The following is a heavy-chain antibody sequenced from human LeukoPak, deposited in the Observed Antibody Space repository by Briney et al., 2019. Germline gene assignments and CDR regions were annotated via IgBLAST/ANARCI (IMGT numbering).Heavy chain of an antibody. V-gene: IGHV3-9*01. CDR1: GFTFDDYA. Sequence: GGSLRLSCAASGFTFDDYAMHWVRQAPGKGLEWVSGISWNSGSIGYADSVKGRFTISRDNAKNSLYLQMNSLRAEDTALYYCAKDKGYDILTGPYDYWGQGTLVTVPS. CDR2: ISWNSGSI. J-gene: IGHJ4*02. D-gene: IGHD3-9*01. CDR3: AKDKGYDILTGPYDY.